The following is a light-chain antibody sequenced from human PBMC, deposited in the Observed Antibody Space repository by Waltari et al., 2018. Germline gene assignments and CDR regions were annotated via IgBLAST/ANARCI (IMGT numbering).Light chain of an antibody. Sequence: DIVLTHSPASLSLSPADRATPSCRASQSVSSSYLAWYQQKPGQAPRLLIYGASSRATGNPDRFSGSGSGTDFTLTISRLEPEDFAVYYCQQYGSSLMYTFGQGTKLEIK. CDR3: QQYGSSLMYT. J-gene: IGKJ2*01. V-gene: IGKV3-20*01. CDR2: GAS. CDR1: QSVSSSY.